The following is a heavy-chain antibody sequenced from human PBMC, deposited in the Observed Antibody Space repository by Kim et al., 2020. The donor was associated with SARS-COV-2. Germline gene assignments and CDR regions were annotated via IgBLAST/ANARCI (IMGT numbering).Heavy chain of an antibody. Sequence: GGSLRLSCAASGFTFSSYSMNWVRQAPGKGLEWVSSISSSSSYIYYPDSVKGRFTISRDNAKNSLYLQMNSLRAEDTAVYYCARVRTSSSWYYEVGYWGQGTLVTVSS. V-gene: IGHV3-21*01. CDR2: ISSSSSYI. D-gene: IGHD6-13*01. J-gene: IGHJ4*02. CDR3: ARVRTSSSWYYEVGY. CDR1: GFTFSSYS.